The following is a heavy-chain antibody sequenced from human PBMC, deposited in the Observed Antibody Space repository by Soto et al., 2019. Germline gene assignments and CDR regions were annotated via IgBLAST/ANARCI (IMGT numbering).Heavy chain of an antibody. CDR1: GGSISSYY. CDR2: IYYSGST. CDR3: ARENWNWFDP. Sequence: PSETLSLTCTVSGGSISSYYWSWIRQPPGKGLEWIGYIYYSGSTNYNPSLKSRVTISVDTSKDQFSLKLSSVTAADTAVYYCARENWNWFDPWGQGTLVTVSS. V-gene: IGHV4-59*01. D-gene: IGHD1-1*01. J-gene: IGHJ5*02.